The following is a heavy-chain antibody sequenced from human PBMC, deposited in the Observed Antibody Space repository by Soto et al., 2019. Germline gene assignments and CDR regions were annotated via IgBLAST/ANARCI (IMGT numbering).Heavy chain of an antibody. Sequence: VAVIWYDGSNKYYADSVKGRFTISRDNSKNTLYLQMNSLRAEDTAVYYCARDSSSGLFDYWGQGTLVTVSS. V-gene: IGHV3-33*01. J-gene: IGHJ4*02. CDR2: IWYDGSNK. D-gene: IGHD6-19*01. CDR3: ARDSSSGLFDY.